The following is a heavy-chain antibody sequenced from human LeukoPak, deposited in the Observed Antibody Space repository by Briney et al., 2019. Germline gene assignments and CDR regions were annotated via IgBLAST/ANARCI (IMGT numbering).Heavy chain of an antibody. V-gene: IGHV3-7*03. D-gene: IGHD4-17*01. Sequence: GGSLRLSCAASGFTFSSYWMSWVRQAPGKGLEWVANIKQDGSEKYYVDSVKGRFTISRDNAKNSLYLQMSSLRAEDTAVYYCARDRGYGDYDFRYYYYGMDVWGQGTTVTVSS. J-gene: IGHJ6*02. CDR1: GFTFSSYW. CDR3: ARDRGYGDYDFRYYYYGMDV. CDR2: IKQDGSEK.